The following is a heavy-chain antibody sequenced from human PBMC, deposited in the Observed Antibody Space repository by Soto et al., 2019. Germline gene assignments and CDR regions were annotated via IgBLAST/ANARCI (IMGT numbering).Heavy chain of an antibody. Sequence: NPSETLSLTCAVYGGSFSGYYWSWIRQPPGKGLEWIGEINHSGSTNYNPSLKSRVTISVDTSKNQFSLKLSSVTAADTAVYYCARGKDYGMDVWGQGTTVTVSS. CDR2: INHSGST. CDR3: ARGKDYGMDV. CDR1: GGSFSGYY. J-gene: IGHJ6*02. V-gene: IGHV4-34*01.